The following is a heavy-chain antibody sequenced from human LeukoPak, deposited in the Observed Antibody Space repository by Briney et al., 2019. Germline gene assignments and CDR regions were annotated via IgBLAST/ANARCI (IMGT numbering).Heavy chain of an antibody. V-gene: IGHV3-23*01. CDR3: GRDWKLDY. Sequence: GGSLRLSCAASGFTFNNYAMSWVRQAPGKGLEWVSAIGANGGDTKYADSVKGRFTISRGNSKNTLYLQMNSLRVEDTAIYYCGRDWKLDYWGQGTLVTVSS. J-gene: IGHJ4*02. CDR2: IGANGGDT. CDR1: GFTFNNYA. D-gene: IGHD1-1*01.